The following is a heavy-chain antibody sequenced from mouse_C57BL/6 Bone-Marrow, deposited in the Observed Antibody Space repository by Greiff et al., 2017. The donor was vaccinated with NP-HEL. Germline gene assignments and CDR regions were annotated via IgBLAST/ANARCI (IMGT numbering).Heavy chain of an antibody. CDR2: ISSGGSYT. CDR3: ARPDYYRYFDV. V-gene: IGHV5-6*01. D-gene: IGHD2-13*01. Sequence: EVHLVESGGDLVKPGGSLKLSCAASGFTFSSYGMSWVRQTPDKRLEWVATISSGGSYTYYPDSVKGRFTISRDNAKNTMYLQMSILKSYDTAMYYCARPDYYRYFDVCGTGTTVTVTS. CDR1: GFTFSSYG. J-gene: IGHJ1*03.